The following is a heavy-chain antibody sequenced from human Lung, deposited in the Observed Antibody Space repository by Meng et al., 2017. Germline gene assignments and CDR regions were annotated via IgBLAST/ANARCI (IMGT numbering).Heavy chain of an antibody. D-gene: IGHD6-19*01. CDR3: ARRGLWLDPQNFDY. J-gene: IGHJ4*02. V-gene: IGHV4-4*02. Sequence: VPVPRSDPELMTPAGTLSLTWPVSCGSISSSSWWSGVRQAPGKGLEWIGEIYHSGSTNYNPSLKSRVTISVDKSKNQFSLKLSSVTAADTAVYYCARRGLWLDPQNFDYWGQRTLVTVSS. CDR2: IYHSGST. CDR1: CGSISSSSW.